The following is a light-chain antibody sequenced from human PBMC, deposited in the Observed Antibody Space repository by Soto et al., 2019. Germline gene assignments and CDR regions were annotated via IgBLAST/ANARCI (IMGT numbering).Light chain of an antibody. CDR1: QSFSSSY. Sequence: EIVLTQSPGTLSLSPWERATLSCRASQSFSSSYLASYQQKPGQAPRLIIYRASTRATGILDRCSGSGSGTDFTLTISRLEPQDFSVYYCQHYGTSPPSTFGQGTRLEIK. CDR2: RAS. CDR3: QHYGTSPPST. V-gene: IGKV3-20*01. J-gene: IGKJ5*01.